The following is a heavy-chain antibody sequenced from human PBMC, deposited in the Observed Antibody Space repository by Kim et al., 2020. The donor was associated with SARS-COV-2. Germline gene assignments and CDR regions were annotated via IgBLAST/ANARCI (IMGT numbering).Heavy chain of an antibody. Sequence: YANSVKGRFTNSGDNSKNTLYLQMNSLRAEDTAVYYCARGDGGELPLGYWGQGTLVTVSS. CDR3: ARGDGGELPLGY. J-gene: IGHJ4*02. V-gene: IGHV3-66*01. D-gene: IGHD1-26*01.